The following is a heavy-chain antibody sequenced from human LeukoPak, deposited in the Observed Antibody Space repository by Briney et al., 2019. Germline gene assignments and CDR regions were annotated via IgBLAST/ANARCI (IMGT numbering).Heavy chain of an antibody. CDR2: IYHSGST. CDR1: VYSTSSGYY. CDR3: ASTRQRTLDY. Sequence: PSETLSLTCAVSVYSTSSGYYWGWIRQPPGKGLEGIGSIYHSGSTYYNPSLKRRVTISVDTSKNKFSLNLSSVTAADTAVYYCASTRQRTLDYWGQGTLVTVSS. J-gene: IGHJ4*02. V-gene: IGHV4-38-2*01. D-gene: IGHD2-15*01.